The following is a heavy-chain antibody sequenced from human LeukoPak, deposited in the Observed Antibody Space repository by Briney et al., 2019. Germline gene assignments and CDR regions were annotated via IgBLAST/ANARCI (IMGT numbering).Heavy chain of an antibody. CDR2: IYHSGST. D-gene: IGHD2-2*01. Sequence: SETLSLTCAVSGGSISSGGYSWSWIRQPPGKGLEWIGYIYHSGSTYYNPSLKSRVTISVDRSKNQFSLKLSSVTAADTAVYYCLGVPAAYGMDVWGQGTTVTVSS. V-gene: IGHV4-30-2*01. CDR3: LGVPAAYGMDV. J-gene: IGHJ6*02. CDR1: GGSISSGGYS.